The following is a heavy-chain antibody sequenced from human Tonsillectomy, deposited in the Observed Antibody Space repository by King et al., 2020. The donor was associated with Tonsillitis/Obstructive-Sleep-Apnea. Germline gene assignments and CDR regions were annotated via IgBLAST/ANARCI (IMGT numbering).Heavy chain of an antibody. CDR1: GGTFSSYA. CDR3: ARERGPLRITNSRQGYYYYLDV. V-gene: IGHV1-69*14. Sequence: QLVQSGAEVKKPGSSVKVSCKASGGTFSSYAISWVRQAPGQGLEWMGGIIPIFGTANYAQKFQGRVTITVDISTSTAYMELSSLRSEDTAVYYCARERGPLRITNSRQGYYYYLDVWGIGTTVTVSS. CDR2: IIPIFGTA. D-gene: IGHD6-6*01. J-gene: IGHJ6*03.